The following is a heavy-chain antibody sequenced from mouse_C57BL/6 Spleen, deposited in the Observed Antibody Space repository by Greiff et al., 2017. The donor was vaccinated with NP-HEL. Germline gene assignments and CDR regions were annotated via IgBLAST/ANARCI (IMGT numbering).Heavy chain of an antibody. V-gene: IGHV1-72*01. J-gene: IGHJ3*01. CDR3: ARDYGSSRGFAY. CDR1: GYTFTSYW. CDR2: IDPNSGGT. Sequence: QVHVKQPGAELVKPGPSVTLSCKASGYTFTSYWMHWVKQRPGRGLAWIGRIDPNSGGTKYNEQFKSKATLTVDKPSRTAYMQLSSLTSDDSAVDYCARDYGSSRGFAYWGQGTLVTVSA. D-gene: IGHD1-1*01.